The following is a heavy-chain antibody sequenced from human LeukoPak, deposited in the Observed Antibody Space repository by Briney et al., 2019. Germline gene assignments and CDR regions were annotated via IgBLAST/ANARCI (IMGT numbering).Heavy chain of an antibody. Sequence: GGSLRLSCAASGFTFSSYGMHWVRQAPGKGLEWVAVISYDESNKFYADSVKGRFTISRDNSKNTLYLQMNSLRAEDTAVYYCAKRNLLSAFDIWGQGTMVTVSS. CDR3: AKRNLLSAFDI. V-gene: IGHV3-30*18. CDR2: ISYDESNK. J-gene: IGHJ3*02. CDR1: GFTFSSYG. D-gene: IGHD1-14*01.